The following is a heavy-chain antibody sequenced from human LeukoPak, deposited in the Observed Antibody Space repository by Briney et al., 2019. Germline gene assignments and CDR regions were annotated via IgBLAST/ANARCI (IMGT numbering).Heavy chain of an antibody. CDR3: AKRLYCSTSSCYGFDN. CDR2: IRGRGGST. D-gene: IGHD2-2*01. J-gene: IGHJ5*02. V-gene: IGHV3-23*01. CDR1: GFTFSSYA. Sequence: GALRLFCAASGFTFSSYAIRWVRQASGEGLEGVSAIRGRGGSTYYAASVKGRFTISRDNSKNTLHLQMNSLRAEDTATYYCAKRLYCSTSSCYGFDNWGQGTLVTVSS.